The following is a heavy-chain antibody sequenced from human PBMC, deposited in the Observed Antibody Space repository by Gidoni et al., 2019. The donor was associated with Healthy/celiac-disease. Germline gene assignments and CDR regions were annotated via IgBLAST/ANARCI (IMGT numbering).Heavy chain of an antibody. D-gene: IGHD3-22*01. Sequence: QVQLQESGPGLVKPSQTLSLTCTVSGGSISSGSYYWSWIRQPAGKGLEWIGRIYTSGSTNYNPSLKSRVTISVDTSKNQFSLKLSSVTAADTAVYYCASSYYYDSSGYATFDYWGQGTLVTVSS. V-gene: IGHV4-61*02. CDR1: GGSISSGSYY. CDR2: IYTSGST. J-gene: IGHJ4*02. CDR3: ASSYYYDSSGYATFDY.